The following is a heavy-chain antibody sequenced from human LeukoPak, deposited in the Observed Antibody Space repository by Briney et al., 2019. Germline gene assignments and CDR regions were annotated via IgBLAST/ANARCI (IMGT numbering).Heavy chain of an antibody. D-gene: IGHD3-10*01. Sequence: SETLSLTCAVSGGSIRSSSYYWSWIRQPPGKGLEWIGYIYYSGSTNYNPSLKSRVTISVDTPKNQFSLKLSAVTAADTAVYYCARHEFDSGSLPYFDYWGQGILVTVSS. CDR2: IYYSGST. CDR3: ARHEFDSGSLPYFDY. J-gene: IGHJ4*02. V-gene: IGHV4-61*05. CDR1: GGSIRSSSYY.